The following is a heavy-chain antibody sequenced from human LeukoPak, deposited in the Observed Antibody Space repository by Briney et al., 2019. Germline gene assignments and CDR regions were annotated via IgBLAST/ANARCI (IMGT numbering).Heavy chain of an antibody. CDR2: IYYSGST. J-gene: IGHJ4*02. CDR3: ATRVCGGDCYLDY. Sequence: PSETLSLTCTVSGGSISSGGYYWRWIRQHPGKGLEWIGYIYYSGSTYYNPSLKSRVTISVDTSKNQFSLKLSSVTAADTAVYYCATRVCGGDCYLDYWGQGTLVTVSS. V-gene: IGHV4-31*03. D-gene: IGHD2-21*02. CDR1: GGSISSGGYY.